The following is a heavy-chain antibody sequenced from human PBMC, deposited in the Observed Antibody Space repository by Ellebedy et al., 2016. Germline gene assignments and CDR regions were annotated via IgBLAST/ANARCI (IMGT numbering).Heavy chain of an antibody. CDR1: GFTFTSYS. D-gene: IGHD1-1*01. CDR2: ISPTSGSTI. Sequence: GGSLRLSXAVSGFTFTSYSMKWVRQTPGKGLEWVSYISPTSGSTIYYADSVKGRFTISRDNAKNSVYLQMNSLRDEDTAVYFCARGTGHFDYWGQGTLVTVSS. J-gene: IGHJ4*02. CDR3: ARGTGHFDY. V-gene: IGHV3-48*02.